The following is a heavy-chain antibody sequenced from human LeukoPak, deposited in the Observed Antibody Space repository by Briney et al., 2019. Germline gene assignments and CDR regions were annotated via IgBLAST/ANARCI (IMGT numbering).Heavy chain of an antibody. CDR2: IYHSGST. Sequence: SETLSLTCAVSGYSISSGYYWGWIRQPPGKGLEWIGSIYHSGSTYYNPSLKSRVTISVDTSKNQFSLKLSSVTAADTAVYYCARAALAFDYWGQGTLVTVSS. V-gene: IGHV4-38-2*01. D-gene: IGHD6-25*01. J-gene: IGHJ4*02. CDR3: ARAALAFDY. CDR1: GYSISSGYY.